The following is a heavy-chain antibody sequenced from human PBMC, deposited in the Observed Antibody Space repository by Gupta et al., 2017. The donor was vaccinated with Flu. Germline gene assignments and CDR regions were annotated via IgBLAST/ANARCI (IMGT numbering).Heavy chain of an antibody. J-gene: IGHJ5*02. D-gene: IGHD6-6*01. Sequence: QVQLQESGPGLVKPSETLSLTCTVSGGSISSYYWSWIRQPPGKGLEWIGYIYYSGSTNYNPSLKSRVTISVDTSKNQFSLKLSSVTAADTAVYYCARLRYSSSWVDPWGQGTLVTVSS. V-gene: IGHV4-59*08. CDR3: ARLRYSSSWVDP. CDR2: IYYSGST. CDR1: GGSISSYY.